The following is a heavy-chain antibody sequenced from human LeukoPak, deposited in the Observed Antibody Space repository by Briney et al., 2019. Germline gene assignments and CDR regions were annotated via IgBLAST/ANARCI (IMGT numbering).Heavy chain of an antibody. CDR1: GGSISSSNW. CDR3: ARDGAPAYSSSWPKLFDY. V-gene: IGHV4-4*02. J-gene: IGHJ4*02. Sequence: PSETLSLTCAVSGGSISSSNWWSWVRQPPGKGLEWIGEIYHSGSTNYNPSLKSRVTISVDKSKNQFSLKLSSVTAADTAVYYCARDGAPAYSSSWPKLFDYWGQGTLVTVSS. D-gene: IGHD6-13*01. CDR2: IYHSGST.